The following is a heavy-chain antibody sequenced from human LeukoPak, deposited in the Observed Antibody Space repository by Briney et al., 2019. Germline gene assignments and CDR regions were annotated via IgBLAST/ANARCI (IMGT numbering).Heavy chain of an antibody. J-gene: IGHJ4*02. V-gene: IGHV1-2*02. CDR1: GYIFTDYY. CDR3: ARGYSSSWYDHFDY. D-gene: IGHD6-13*01. Sequence: ASVKVSCKASGYIFTDYYMHWVRQAPGQGLEWMGWINPNSGGTNYAQKFQGRVTMTRDTSISTAYMELSRLRSDDTAVYYCARGYSSSWYDHFDYWGQGTLVTVSS. CDR2: INPNSGGT.